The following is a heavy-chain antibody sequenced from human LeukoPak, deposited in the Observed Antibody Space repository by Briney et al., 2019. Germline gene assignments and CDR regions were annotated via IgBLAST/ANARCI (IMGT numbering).Heavy chain of an antibody. Sequence: GGSLRLSCAASGFTVSDNYMTWVRRAPGKGLEWVSLIKSDGRTYFADSVEGRFTISRDNSKNTFYLQMTSLRAVDTAVYYCAKDAPTYSTEPWGQGTLVTVSS. J-gene: IGHJ5*02. CDR3: AKDAPTYSTEP. V-gene: IGHV3-66*01. D-gene: IGHD2-21*01. CDR2: IKSDGRT. CDR1: GFTVSDNY.